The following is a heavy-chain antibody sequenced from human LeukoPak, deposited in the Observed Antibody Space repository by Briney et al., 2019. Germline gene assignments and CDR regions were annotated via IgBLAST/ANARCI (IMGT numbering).Heavy chain of an antibody. Sequence: ASVKVSCKASGYTFTGYYMHWVRQAPGQGLEWMGWINPNSGGTNYAQKFQGRITMTRDTSISTAYMELSRLRSDDTAVYYCARDRDSSGWTDFDYWGQGTLVTVSS. V-gene: IGHV1-2*02. CDR1: GYTFTGYY. J-gene: IGHJ4*02. CDR2: INPNSGGT. CDR3: ARDRDSSGWTDFDY. D-gene: IGHD6-19*01.